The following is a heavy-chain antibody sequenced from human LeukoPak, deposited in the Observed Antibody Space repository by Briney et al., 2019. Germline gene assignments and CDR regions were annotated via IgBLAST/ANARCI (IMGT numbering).Heavy chain of an antibody. CDR2: ISYDGSNK. V-gene: IGHV3-30-3*01. CDR3: ARDSSGYFDY. Sequence: GGSLTLSSAAYGFTFSSYAMQWVSQAPGNGLEWVAVISYDGSNKYYADSVKGRFTISRDNSKNTLYLQMNSLRAEDTAVYYCARDSSGYFDYWGQGTLVTVSS. D-gene: IGHD3-22*01. CDR1: GFTFSSYA. J-gene: IGHJ4*02.